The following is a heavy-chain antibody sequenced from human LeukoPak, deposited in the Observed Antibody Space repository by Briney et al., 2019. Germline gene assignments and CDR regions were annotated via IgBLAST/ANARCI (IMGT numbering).Heavy chain of an antibody. CDR3: ARLPVSQRGFDF. Sequence: GGSLRLSCAASGFTFSSYWMTWVRQAPGKGLEWVASINQDQNEIHYVDSVRGRFTISRDNAKNSVYLQMNSLRAEDTAVYYCARLPVSQRGFDFWGQGSLVTVSS. D-gene: IGHD1-26*01. CDR1: GFTFSSYW. J-gene: IGHJ4*02. V-gene: IGHV3-7*01. CDR2: INQDQNEI.